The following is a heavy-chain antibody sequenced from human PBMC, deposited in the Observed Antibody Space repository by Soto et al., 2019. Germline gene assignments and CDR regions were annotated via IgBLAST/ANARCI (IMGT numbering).Heavy chain of an antibody. CDR2: ISSSSSYI. Sequence: GGSLRLSCAASGFTFSSYSMNWVRQAPGKGLEWVSSISSSSSYIYYADSVKGRFTISRDNAKNSLYLQMNSLRAEDTAVDYCARSSESSGYSHFDYWGQGTLVTVSS. D-gene: IGHD3-22*01. CDR3: ARSSESSGYSHFDY. CDR1: GFTFSSYS. J-gene: IGHJ4*02. V-gene: IGHV3-21*01.